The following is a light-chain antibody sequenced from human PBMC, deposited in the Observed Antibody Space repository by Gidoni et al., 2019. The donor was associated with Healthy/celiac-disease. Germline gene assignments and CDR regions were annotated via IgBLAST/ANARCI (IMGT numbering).Light chain of an antibody. J-gene: IGKJ2*03. CDR2: GAS. V-gene: IGKV3-20*01. CDR1: QSVSSSY. CDR3: QQYGSSLYS. Sequence: EIVFTQSPGTLSLPPGERATLSCRASQSVSSSYLAWYQQKPGQAPRLLIYGASSRATGIPDRFSGSGSGTDFTLTISRLEPEDFAVYYCQQYGSSLYSFGQGTKLEIK.